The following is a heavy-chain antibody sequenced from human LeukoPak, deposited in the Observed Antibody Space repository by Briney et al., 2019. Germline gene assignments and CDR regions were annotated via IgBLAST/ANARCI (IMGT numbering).Heavy chain of an antibody. CDR1: GFIFSKYA. J-gene: IGHJ4*02. V-gene: IGHV3-23*01. D-gene: IGHD3-22*01. Sequence: GGSLRLSCAASGFIFSKYAMTWVRQAPGKGLEWVSGISVSGGSTNYADSVKGRFTISRDNYKNTLYLQLNSLRAEDTAVYYCAKVNYFDSGGYYFFDYWGQGTLVTVSS. CDR2: ISVSGGST. CDR3: AKVNYFDSGGYYFFDY.